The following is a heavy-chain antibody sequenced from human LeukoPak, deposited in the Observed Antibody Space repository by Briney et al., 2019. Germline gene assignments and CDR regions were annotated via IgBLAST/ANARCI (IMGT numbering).Heavy chain of an antibody. CDR2: IYYSGST. CDR1: GGSISSSSYY. J-gene: IGHJ4*02. V-gene: IGHV4-39*07. CDR3: ARDRLVIGYRYYFDY. Sequence: SETLSLTCTVSGGSISSSSYYWGWIRQPPGKGLEWIGSIYYSGSTYYNPSLKSRVTISVDTSKNQFSLKLSSVTAADTAVYYCARDRLVIGYRYYFDYWGQGTLVTVSS. D-gene: IGHD3-16*02.